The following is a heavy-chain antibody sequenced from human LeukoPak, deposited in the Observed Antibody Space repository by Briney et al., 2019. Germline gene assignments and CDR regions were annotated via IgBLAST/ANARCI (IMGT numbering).Heavy chain of an antibody. J-gene: IGHJ5*02. CDR1: GYTFTSYG. CDR3: ARGWTPGIAAAGTGTNWFDP. CDR2: ISAYNGNT. V-gene: IGHV1-18*01. Sequence: ASVKVSCKASGYTFTSYGISWVRQAPGQGLEWMGWISAYNGNTNYAQKLQGRVTMTTDTSTSTAYMELRSLRSDDTAVYYCARGWTPGIAAAGTGTNWFDPWGQGTLVTVSS. D-gene: IGHD6-13*01.